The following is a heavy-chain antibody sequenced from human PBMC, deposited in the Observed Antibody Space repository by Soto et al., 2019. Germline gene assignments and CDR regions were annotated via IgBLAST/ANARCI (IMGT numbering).Heavy chain of an antibody. Sequence: PSETLSLTCAVYGGSFSDYYWSWIRQPPGKGLEWIGEINHSGSTNYNPSLKSRVTISVDTSKNQFPLKLSSVTAADTAVYYCAREGRYYASGRFWWFDPWGQGTLVTVSS. CDR2: INHSGST. CDR1: GGSFSDYY. V-gene: IGHV4-34*01. CDR3: AREGRYYASGRFWWFDP. D-gene: IGHD3-10*01. J-gene: IGHJ5*02.